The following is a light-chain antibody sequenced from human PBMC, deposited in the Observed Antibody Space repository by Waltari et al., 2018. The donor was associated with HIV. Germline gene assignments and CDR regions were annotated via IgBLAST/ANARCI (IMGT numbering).Light chain of an antibody. CDR1: SSDVGGYNY. J-gene: IGLJ2*01. CDR2: DVS. V-gene: IGLV2-14*01. CDR3: SSYTSSSTLYVV. Sequence: QSALTQPASVSGSPGQSITISCTGTSSDVGGYNYVSWYQQHPGKAPKLMIYDVSYRPSGVSNRFSGSKSGNTASQTISGLQAEDEADYYCSSYTSSSTLYVVFGGGTKLTVL.